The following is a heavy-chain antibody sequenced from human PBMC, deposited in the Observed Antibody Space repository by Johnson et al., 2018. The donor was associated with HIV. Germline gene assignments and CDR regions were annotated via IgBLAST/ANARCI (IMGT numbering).Heavy chain of an antibody. CDR2: ISYDGSNK. D-gene: IGHD2-15*01. Sequence: QVQLVESGGGVVQPGRSLRLSCAASGFTFSSYAMHWVRQAPGKGLEWVAVISYDGSNKYYADSVNGRFTISRDNSKNTLYLQMNSLRAEDTAVYYCARDLIGGVVAATQWGDAFDIWGQGTMVTVSS. V-gene: IGHV3-30*04. CDR3: ARDLIGGVVAATQWGDAFDI. CDR1: GFTFSSYA. J-gene: IGHJ3*02.